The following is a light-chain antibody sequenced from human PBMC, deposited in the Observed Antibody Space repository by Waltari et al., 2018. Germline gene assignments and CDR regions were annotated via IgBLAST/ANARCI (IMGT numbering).Light chain of an antibody. J-gene: IGLJ3*02. CDR3: QSYDTRLSVV. CDR2: GST. Sequence: AAPKLLIYGSTSRPLGVPDRFFGSTSGTSASLAITGLQAEDEADYYCQSYDTRLSVVFGGGTKLTVL. V-gene: IGLV1-40*01.